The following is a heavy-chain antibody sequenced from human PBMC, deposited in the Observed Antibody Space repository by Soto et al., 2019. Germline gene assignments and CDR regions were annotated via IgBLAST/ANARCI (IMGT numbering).Heavy chain of an antibody. CDR2: IGRSSSPI. CDR1: GFTFSTYG. CDR3: ARDGGRYYDILTGRRGSWFDP. Sequence: PGGSLRLSCAASGFTFSTYGMNWVRQAPGKGLEWVSYIGRSSSPIYYADSVKGRFTISRDNAKNSLSLQMNSLRDEDTAVYYCARDGGRYYDILTGRRGSWFDPWGQGTLVTVSS. J-gene: IGHJ5*02. V-gene: IGHV3-48*02. D-gene: IGHD3-9*01.